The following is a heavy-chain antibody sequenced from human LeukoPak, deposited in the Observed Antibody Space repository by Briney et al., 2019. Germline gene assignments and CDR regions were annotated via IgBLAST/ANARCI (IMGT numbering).Heavy chain of an antibody. D-gene: IGHD2-2*01. Sequence: ASVKVSCKASGYTFTSYYMHWVRQAPGQGLEWMGIINPSGGSTSYAQKFQGRVTMTRDMSTSTVYMELSSLRSEDTAVYYCARDVGSVVVVPAATGFDYWGQGTLVTVSS. J-gene: IGHJ4*02. CDR3: ARDVGSVVVVPAATGFDY. CDR1: GYTFTSYY. CDR2: INPSGGST. V-gene: IGHV1-46*01.